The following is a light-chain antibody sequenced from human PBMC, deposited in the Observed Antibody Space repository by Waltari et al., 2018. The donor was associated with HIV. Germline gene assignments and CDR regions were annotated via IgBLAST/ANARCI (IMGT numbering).Light chain of an antibody. CDR2: LNNDGSH. CDR1: SRHSRYA. V-gene: IGLV4-69*01. CDR3: QTWGSGIQV. J-gene: IGLJ1*01. Sequence: QLVLPQSPSASASLRASVKLTCTLSSRHSRYAIACPQQQPEKGPRYLMKLNNDGSHTKGDGIPNRFSGSSSGAERYLTISSLQSEDEADYYCQTWGSGIQVFGSGTKVTVL.